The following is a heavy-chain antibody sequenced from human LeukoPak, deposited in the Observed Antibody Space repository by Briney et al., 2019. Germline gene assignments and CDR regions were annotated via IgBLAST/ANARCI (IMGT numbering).Heavy chain of an antibody. D-gene: IGHD4-11*01. J-gene: IGHJ4*02. Sequence: GGSLRLSCAASGFTFSSYAMSWVRQAPGKGLEWVSAISGSGGSTYYADSARGRFTISRDNSKNSLYLQMNSLRAEDTAVYYCARDGASYSNYEGNFDYWGQGTLVTVSS. V-gene: IGHV3-23*01. CDR2: ISGSGGST. CDR1: GFTFSSYA. CDR3: ARDGASYSNYEGNFDY.